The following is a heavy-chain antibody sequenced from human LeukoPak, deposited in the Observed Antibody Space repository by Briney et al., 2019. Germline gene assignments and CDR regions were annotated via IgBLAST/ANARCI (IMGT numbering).Heavy chain of an antibody. V-gene: IGHV4-30-4*08. D-gene: IGHD3/OR15-3a*01. J-gene: IGHJ1*01. Sequence: PSETLSLTCTVSGGSISSGDYYWSWIRQPPGKGLEWIGYIYYSGSTYYNPSLESRVTISVDTSKNQFSLKLSSVTAADTAVYYCARDGDWTSFQHWGQGTLVTVSS. CDR2: IYYSGST. CDR1: GGSISSGDYY. CDR3: ARDGDWTSFQH.